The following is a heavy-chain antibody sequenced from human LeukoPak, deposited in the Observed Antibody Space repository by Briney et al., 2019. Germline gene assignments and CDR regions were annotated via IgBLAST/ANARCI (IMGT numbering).Heavy chain of an antibody. CDR2: IYYSGST. J-gene: IGHJ4*02. CDR3: ARRGGSYRKIDY. D-gene: IGHD3-16*02. Sequence: PETLSLTCTVSGGSISSSSYYWGWIRQPPGKGLEWIGSIYYSGSTYYNPSLKSRVTISVDTSKNQFSLKLSSVAAADTAVYYCARRGGSYRKIDYWGQGTLVTVSS. V-gene: IGHV4-39*01. CDR1: GGSISSSSYY.